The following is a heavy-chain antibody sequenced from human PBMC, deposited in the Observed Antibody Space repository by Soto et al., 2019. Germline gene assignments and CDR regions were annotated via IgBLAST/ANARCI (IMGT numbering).Heavy chain of an antibody. Sequence: EVQLVESGGGLVKPGGSLRLSCAASGFTFSNAWMSWVRQAPGKGLEWVGRIQSKTDGGTIDYAAPVKGRFTISRDDSKSTLYLQMNSLKTEDTAVYYCTTRYLFRGYPHWGQGTLVTVSS. CDR3: TTRYLFRGYPH. CDR1: GFTFSNAW. D-gene: IGHD3-10*01. CDR2: IQSKTDGGTI. V-gene: IGHV3-15*01. J-gene: IGHJ1*01.